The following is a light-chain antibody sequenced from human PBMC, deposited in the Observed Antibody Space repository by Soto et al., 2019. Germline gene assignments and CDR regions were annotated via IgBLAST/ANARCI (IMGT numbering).Light chain of an antibody. Sequence: QSALTQPASVSGSPGQSITISCTGTSSDVGGYNHVSWYQQHTGKAPKLMIDGVSNRHSGVSNRFYGSKSGNTAALTISGLQAEDEADYYCNSYTRSSTPSCVFGAGTKLTVL. CDR3: NSYTRSSTPSCV. V-gene: IGLV2-14*01. J-gene: IGLJ1*01. CDR1: SSDVGGYNH. CDR2: GVS.